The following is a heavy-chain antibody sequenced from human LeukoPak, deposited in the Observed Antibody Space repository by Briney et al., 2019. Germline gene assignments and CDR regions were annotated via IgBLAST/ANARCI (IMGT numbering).Heavy chain of an antibody. J-gene: IGHJ4*02. D-gene: IGHD2-2*01. CDR3: ARICSSTDCLIPD. Sequence: ETLSLTCAVYGGSFSGYYWSWIRQPPGKGLEWISRINSDASDTNYADFVKGRFTISRDNAKNTVYLHINSLRDEDTAVYYCARICSSTDCLIPDWGQGTQVTVSS. CDR1: GGSFSGYY. V-gene: IGHV3-74*01. CDR2: INSDASDT.